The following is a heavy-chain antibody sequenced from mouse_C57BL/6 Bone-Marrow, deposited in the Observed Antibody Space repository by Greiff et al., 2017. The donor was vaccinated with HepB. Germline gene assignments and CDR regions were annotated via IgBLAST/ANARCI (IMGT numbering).Heavy chain of an antibody. V-gene: IGHV1-64*01. D-gene: IGHD4-1*01. Sequence: QVQLQQPGAELVKPGASVKLSGKEDGDTFTREGRHWGKQRTRKGIEWIGMIHPNSGSTNYNEKFKSKATLTVDKSSSTAYMQLSSLTSEDSAVYYCARLGPRVYFDYWGQGTTLTVSS. CDR2: IHPNSGST. CDR1: GDTFTREG. J-gene: IGHJ2*01. CDR3: ARLGPRVYFDY.